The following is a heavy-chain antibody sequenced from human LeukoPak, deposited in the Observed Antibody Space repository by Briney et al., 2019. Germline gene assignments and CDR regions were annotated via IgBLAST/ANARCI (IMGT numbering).Heavy chain of an antibody. V-gene: IGHV3-48*03. D-gene: IGHD5-12*01. CDR3: ARERRGYSGYDSVRGDY. Sequence: GGSLRLSCAASGFTFSSYEMNWVRPAAGKGLEWVSYISSSGSTIYYADSVKGRFTISRDNAKNSLYLQMNSLRAEDTAVYYCARERRGYSGYDSVRGDYWGQGTLVTVSS. J-gene: IGHJ4*02. CDR2: ISSSGSTI. CDR1: GFTFSSYE.